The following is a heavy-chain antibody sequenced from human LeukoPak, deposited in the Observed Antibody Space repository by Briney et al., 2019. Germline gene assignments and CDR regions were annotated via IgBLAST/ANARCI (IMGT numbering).Heavy chain of an antibody. CDR3: ARHLAPLIVVVPAAPYYYYYGMDV. CDR1: GGTFSSYA. V-gene: IGHV1-69*04. D-gene: IGHD2-2*01. CDR2: IIPILGIA. J-gene: IGHJ6*02. Sequence: SVKVSCKASGGTFSSYAISWVRQAPGQGLEWMGRIIPILGIANYAQKFQGRVTITADKSTSTAYMELSSLRSEDTAVYYCARHLAPLIVVVPAAPYYYYYGMDVWGQGTTVTVSS.